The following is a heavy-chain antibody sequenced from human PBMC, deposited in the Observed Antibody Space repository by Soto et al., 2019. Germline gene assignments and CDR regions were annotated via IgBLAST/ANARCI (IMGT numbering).Heavy chain of an antibody. J-gene: IGHJ6*02. D-gene: IGHD6-13*01. V-gene: IGHV1-58*02. CDR1: GFTFTSSA. CDR2: IVVGSGNT. CDR3: AAHSEAVPTGGYYYYYGMDV. Sequence: SVKVSCKASGFTFTSSAMQWVRQARGQRLEWIGWIVVGSGNTNYAQKFQERVTITRDMSTSTAYMELSSLRSEDTAVYYCAAHSEAVPTGGYYYYYGMDVWGQGTTVTVSS.